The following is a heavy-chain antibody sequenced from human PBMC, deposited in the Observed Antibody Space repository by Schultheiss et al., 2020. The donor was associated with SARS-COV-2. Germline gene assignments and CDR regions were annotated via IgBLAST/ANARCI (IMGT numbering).Heavy chain of an antibody. V-gene: IGHV4-34*01. CDR1: GGSFSGYY. Sequence: SETLSLTCAVYGGSFSGYYWSWIRQPPGKGLEWIGEINHSGSTNYNPSRKSRVTISVDTSKNQFSLKLSSVTAADTAVYYCARVPEWLLSGYYYYYYMDVWDKGTTVTVSS. D-gene: IGHD3-3*01. CDR3: ARVPEWLLSGYYYYYYMDV. CDR2: INHSGST. J-gene: IGHJ6*03.